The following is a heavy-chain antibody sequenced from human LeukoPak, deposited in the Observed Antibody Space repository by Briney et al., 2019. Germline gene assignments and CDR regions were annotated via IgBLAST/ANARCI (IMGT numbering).Heavy chain of an antibody. J-gene: IGHJ4*02. D-gene: IGHD2-21*01. V-gene: IGHV3-30*02. CDR1: GFTFNIYG. CDR3: AKGLGAYCGGDCVSPFDY. Sequence: GGSLRLSCAASGFTFNIYGMHWVRQAPGKGLEWVAFIRHDGSNKYYADSVKGRFTISRDNSKNTLYLQMNSLRAEDTAVYYCAKGLGAYCGGDCVSPFDYWGQGTLVTVSS. CDR2: IRHDGSNK.